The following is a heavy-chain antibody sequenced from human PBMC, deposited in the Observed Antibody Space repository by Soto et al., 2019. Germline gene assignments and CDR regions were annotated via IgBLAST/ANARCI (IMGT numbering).Heavy chain of an antibody. Sequence: GWSLRLSCAASGFSIIRYWMTWVRQAPGKGLEWVADIKQDGSEKYYVDSMGGRLTISRDNAKNSLYLQMVSLRAEDTALYYCARGGFSYGTGIEHWGQGTLVTVSS. V-gene: IGHV3-7*01. CDR2: IKQDGSEK. CDR3: ARGGFSYGTGIEH. CDR1: GFSIIRYW. D-gene: IGHD5-18*01. J-gene: IGHJ4*02.